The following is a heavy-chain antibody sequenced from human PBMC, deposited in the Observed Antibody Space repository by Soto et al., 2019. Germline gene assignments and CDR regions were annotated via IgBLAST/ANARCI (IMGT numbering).Heavy chain of an antibody. CDR3: ARVITMIASWFDP. CDR1: GGSFSGYY. CDR2: INHSGST. D-gene: IGHD3-22*01. J-gene: IGHJ5*02. V-gene: IGHV4-34*01. Sequence: SETLSLTCAVYGGSFSGYYWSWIRQPPGKGLEWIGEINHSGSTNYNPSLKSRVTISVDTSKNQFSLKLSSVTAADTAVYYCARVITMIASWFDPWGQGTLVTVSS.